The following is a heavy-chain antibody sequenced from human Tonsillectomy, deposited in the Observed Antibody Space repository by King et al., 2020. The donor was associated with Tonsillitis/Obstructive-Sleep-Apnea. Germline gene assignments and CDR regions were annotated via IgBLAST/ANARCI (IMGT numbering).Heavy chain of an antibody. D-gene: IGHD4-11*01. J-gene: IGHJ6*03. V-gene: IGHV3-23*04. CDR1: GFTFSSYA. CDR3: SKVGTTVTTYLYYYMDV. Sequence: VQLVESGGGLVQPGGSLRLSCAASGFTFSSYAMSWVRQAPGEGLEWGSSIIGNGGSTYYADSVKGRFTISRDNSKNTLSLQMNSLRAEDTAIYYCSKVGTTVTTYLYYYMDVWGKGTTVTVSS. CDR2: IIGNGGST.